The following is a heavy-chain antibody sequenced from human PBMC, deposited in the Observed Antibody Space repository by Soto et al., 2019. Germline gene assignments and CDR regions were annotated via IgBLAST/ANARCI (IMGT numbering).Heavy chain of an antibody. Sequence: QVQLVESGGGVVQPGRSLRLSCAASGFTFSNYGMHWVRQAPGKGLEWVAVTSYDGSKEYYADSVKGRFTISRDNFKKMLYLQMNSLRAEDTAVYYCAKDIAMVRGVIIDMDVWGQGTTVTVSS. CDR1: GFTFSNYG. CDR3: AKDIAMVRGVIIDMDV. CDR2: TSYDGSKE. D-gene: IGHD3-10*01. V-gene: IGHV3-30*18. J-gene: IGHJ6*02.